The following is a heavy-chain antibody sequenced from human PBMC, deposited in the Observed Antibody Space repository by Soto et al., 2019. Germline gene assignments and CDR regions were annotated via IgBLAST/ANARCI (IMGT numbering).Heavy chain of an antibody. V-gene: IGHV3-30*18. CDR1: GFTFSSYG. D-gene: IGHD3-22*01. Sequence: GSLRLSCAASGFTFSSYGMHWVRQAPGKGLEWVAVISYDGSNKYYADSVKGRFTISRDNSKNTLYLQMNSLRAEDTAVYYCAKCYDSSGYYRPPYYYGMDVWGQATTVTAP. J-gene: IGHJ6*02. CDR2: ISYDGSNK. CDR3: AKCYDSSGYYRPPYYYGMDV.